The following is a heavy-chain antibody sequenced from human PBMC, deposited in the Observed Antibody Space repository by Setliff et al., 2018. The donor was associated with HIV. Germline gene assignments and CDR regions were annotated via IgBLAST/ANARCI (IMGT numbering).Heavy chain of an antibody. D-gene: IGHD3-16*01. J-gene: IGHJ4*02. CDR3: ARDEATGGVDY. CDR2: IGSAGDRTI. V-gene: IGHV3-48*03. Sequence: PGGSLRLSCEGSGFTFSSYEMNWVRQAPGEGLEWLSYIGSAGDRTIYYADSVKGRFTISRDNAKNSVYLQMNSLRAEDTAVYYCARDEATGGVDYWGQGTLVTVSS. CDR1: GFTFSSYE.